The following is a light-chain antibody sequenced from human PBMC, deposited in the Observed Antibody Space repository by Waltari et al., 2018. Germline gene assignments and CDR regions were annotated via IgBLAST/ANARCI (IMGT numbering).Light chain of an antibody. Sequence: DTQLTQSPSSLSASVGDRVTIACRASQSIKIYLNWYQQKSGKAPKLLIYAASNLQSGVPSRFSGSGSGTDFTLPISSLQPEDFATHYCQQSYSHPQTFGQGTKLEI. CDR3: QQSYSHPQT. V-gene: IGKV1-39*01. J-gene: IGKJ2*01. CDR2: AAS. CDR1: QSIKIY.